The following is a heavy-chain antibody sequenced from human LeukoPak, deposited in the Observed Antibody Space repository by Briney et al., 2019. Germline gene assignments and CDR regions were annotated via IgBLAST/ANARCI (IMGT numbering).Heavy chain of an antibody. V-gene: IGHV3-23*01. CDR1: GLTFSSYG. Sequence: GGSLRLSCEASGLTFSSYGMSWVRQAPGKGLQWVSAITGDGTTTYYADSVKGRFTISRDNSKNMLYLQMSSLRAEDTTFYYCARDDNWGFDYWGQGALVTVSS. CDR2: ITGDGTTT. CDR3: ARDDNWGFDY. J-gene: IGHJ4*02. D-gene: IGHD7-27*01.